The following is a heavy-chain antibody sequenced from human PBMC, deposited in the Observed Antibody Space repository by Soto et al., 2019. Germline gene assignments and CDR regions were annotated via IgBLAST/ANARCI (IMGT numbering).Heavy chain of an antibody. CDR1: GFTVSSNY. V-gene: IGHV3-66*01. CDR3: ARDPGISFYGDYLPKFDY. CDR2: IYSGGST. D-gene: IGHD4-17*01. J-gene: IGHJ4*02. Sequence: GGSLRLSCAASGFTVSSNYMSWVRQAPGKGLEWVSVIYSGGSTYYADSVKGRFTISRDNSKNTLYLQMNSLRAEDTAVYYCARDPGISFYGDYLPKFDYWGQGTLVTVSS.